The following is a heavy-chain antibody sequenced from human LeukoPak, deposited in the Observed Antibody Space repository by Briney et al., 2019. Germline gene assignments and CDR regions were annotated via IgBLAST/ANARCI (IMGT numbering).Heavy chain of an antibody. Sequence: ASVKVSCKASGGTFSSYAISWVRQAPGQGLEWMGRIIPIFGIANYAQKFQGRVTITADKSTSTAYMELSSLRSEDTAVYYCARDRGSSGWLSYYGMDVWGQGTTVTVSS. CDR2: IIPIFGIA. CDR1: GGTFSSYA. V-gene: IGHV1-69*04. J-gene: IGHJ6*02. D-gene: IGHD6-19*01. CDR3: ARDRGSSGWLSYYGMDV.